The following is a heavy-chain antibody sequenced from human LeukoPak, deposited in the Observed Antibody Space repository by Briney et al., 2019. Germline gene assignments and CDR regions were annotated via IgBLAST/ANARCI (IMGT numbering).Heavy chain of an antibody. Sequence: SETLSLTCAVYGGSFSGYSWSWIRQPPGKGLEWIGEIRHSGSTNYNPSLKSRVTISVDTSKNQFSLKLSSVTAADTAVYYCARGSLWFGELHYWGQGPLVTVSS. V-gene: IGHV4-34*01. J-gene: IGHJ4*02. CDR1: GGSFSGYS. D-gene: IGHD3-10*01. CDR3: ARGSLWFGELHY. CDR2: IRHSGST.